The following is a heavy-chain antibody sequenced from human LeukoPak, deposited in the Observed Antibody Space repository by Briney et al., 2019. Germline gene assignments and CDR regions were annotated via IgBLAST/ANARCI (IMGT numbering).Heavy chain of an antibody. V-gene: IGHV1-69*13. J-gene: IGHJ3*02. D-gene: IGHD2-21*01. CDR3: ARDPSLTLYSAFDI. CDR2: IIPIFGTA. CDR1: GYTFTIYA. Sequence: SVKVSCKASGYTFTIYAISWVRQAPGQGLEWMGGIIPIFGTANYAQKFQGRVTITADESTSTAYMELSSLRSEDTAVYYCARDPSLTLYSAFDIWGQGTMVTVSS.